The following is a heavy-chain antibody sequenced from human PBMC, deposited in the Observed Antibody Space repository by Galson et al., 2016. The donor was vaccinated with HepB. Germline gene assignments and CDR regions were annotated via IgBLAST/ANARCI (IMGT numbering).Heavy chain of an antibody. Sequence: SLRLSCAASGFSFSSYAMNWVRQAPGKGLEWIAYITRSADLIYYEDSVKGRFIISRDNAKRSLYLQMHSLRDEDTAVYYCARDDLVSDCGGDCYAVHFDFWGQGTLVTVSS. CDR1: GFSFSSYA. CDR2: ITRSADLI. D-gene: IGHD2-21*02. V-gene: IGHV3-48*03. J-gene: IGHJ4*02. CDR3: ARDDLVSDCGGDCYAVHFDF.